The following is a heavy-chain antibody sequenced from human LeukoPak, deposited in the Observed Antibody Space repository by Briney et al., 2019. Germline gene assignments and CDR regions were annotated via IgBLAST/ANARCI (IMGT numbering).Heavy chain of an antibody. Sequence: PGGSLRLSCAASAFTISGYWMNWVRQAPGKGLEWVASMTEGGNNEFYVDSVKGRFTISGDNAKNSLYLQMNSLRADDTAVYYCTRGLHDYWGQGTLVTVS. CDR1: AFTISGYW. J-gene: IGHJ4*02. D-gene: IGHD2-15*01. V-gene: IGHV3-7*01. CDR2: MTEGGNNE. CDR3: TRGLHDY.